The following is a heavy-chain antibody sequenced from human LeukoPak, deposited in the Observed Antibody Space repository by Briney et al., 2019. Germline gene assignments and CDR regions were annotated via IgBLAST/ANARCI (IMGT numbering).Heavy chain of an antibody. CDR1: GYTFTSYD. J-gene: IGHJ5*02. D-gene: IGHD2-2*02. Sequence: GASVKVSRKASGYTFTSYDINWVRQATGQGLEWMGWMNPNSGNTGYAQKFQGRVTMTRNTSISTAYMELSSLRSEDTAVYYCARGPSRSLRQLLYRDWFDPWGQGTLVTVSS. V-gene: IGHV1-8*01. CDR2: MNPNSGNT. CDR3: ARGPSRSLRQLLYRDWFDP.